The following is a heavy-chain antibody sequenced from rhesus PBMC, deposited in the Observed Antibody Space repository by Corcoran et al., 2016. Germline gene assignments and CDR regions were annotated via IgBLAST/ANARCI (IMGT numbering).Heavy chain of an antibody. CDR3: ARGGDCTGSGCYVEWYFEF. CDR2: IIPLVGIT. D-gene: IGHD2-21*01. CDR1: GFTFGSYA. V-gene: IGHV1-198*02. J-gene: IGHJ1*01. Sequence: QVQLVQSGAEVKKPGASVKVSCKASGFTFGSYAISWVRQAPGQGLEWMGVIIPLVGITNYAENFQGRVKITADTSTSTAYMELSSLRSEETAVYYCARGGDCTGSGCYVEWYFEFWGQGALVTVSS.